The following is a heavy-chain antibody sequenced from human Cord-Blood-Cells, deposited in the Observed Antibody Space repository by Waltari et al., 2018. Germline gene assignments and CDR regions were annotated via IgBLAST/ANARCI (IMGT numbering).Heavy chain of an antibody. J-gene: IGHJ4*02. CDR1: GGTFSSYA. V-gene: IGHV1-69*01. CDR3: ARNMYIGSGYYLDY. D-gene: IGHD3-22*01. Sequence: QVQLVQSGAEVKKPGSSVKVSCKASGGTFSSYAISWVRQAPGQGLEGMGGIIPIFGTANYAQKFQGRVTITADESTSTAYMELSSLRSEDTAVYYCARNMYIGSGYYLDYWGQGTLVTVSS. CDR2: IIPIFGTA.